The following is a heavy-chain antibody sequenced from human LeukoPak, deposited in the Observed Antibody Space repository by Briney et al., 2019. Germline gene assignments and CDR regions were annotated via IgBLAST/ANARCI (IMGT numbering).Heavy chain of an antibody. CDR2: IYHSGST. CDR1: GYSISSGYY. V-gene: IGHV4-38-2*02. Sequence: SETLSLTCTVSGYSISSGYYWGWIRQPPGKGLEWIGSIYHSGSTYYNPSLKSRVTISVDTSKNQFSLKLSSVTAADTAVYYCARERADDYVWGSYRWGAFDIWGQGTMVTVSS. J-gene: IGHJ3*02. D-gene: IGHD3-16*02. CDR3: ARERADDYVWGSYRWGAFDI.